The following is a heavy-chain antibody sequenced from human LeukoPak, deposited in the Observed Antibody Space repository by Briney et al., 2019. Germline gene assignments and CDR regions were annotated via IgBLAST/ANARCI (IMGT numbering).Heavy chain of an antibody. CDR1: GGPISSSGYY. D-gene: IGHD4-17*01. CDR2: IYYSGST. J-gene: IGHJ4*02. CDR3: ARCQRGPATVTTLDY. V-gene: IGHV4-39*02. Sequence: SETLSSTRPVSGGPISSSGYYWGWIRQPPGKGLEWIGSIYYSGSTYYNPSLKSRVTISVDTSKNHFSLKLSSVTAADTAVYYCARCQRGPATVTTLDYGRQGTLVTVAS.